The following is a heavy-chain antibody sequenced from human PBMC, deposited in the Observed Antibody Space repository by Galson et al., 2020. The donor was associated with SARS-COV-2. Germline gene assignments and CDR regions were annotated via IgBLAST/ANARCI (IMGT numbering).Heavy chain of an antibody. CDR1: GGSISSSSYY. Sequence: SETLSLTCTVSGGSISSSSYYWGWIRQPPGKGLEWIGSIYYSGSTYYNPSLKSRVTISVDTSKNQFSLKLSSVTAADTAVYYCHTERTYYYDSSGYYGQYFDYWGQGTLVTVSS. CDR2: IYYSGST. J-gene: IGHJ4*02. D-gene: IGHD3-22*01. CDR3: HTERTYYYDSSGYYGQYFDY. V-gene: IGHV4-39*07.